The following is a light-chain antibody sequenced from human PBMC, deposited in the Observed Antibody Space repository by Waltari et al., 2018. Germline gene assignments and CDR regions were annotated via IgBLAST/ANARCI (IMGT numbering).Light chain of an antibody. J-gene: IGLJ2*01. Sequence: QSVLTQPPSVSAAPGQTVTISCSGSNSNIEKTCVSWYQQFPGQAPKLLIYDNNKRPSGIPDRFSGSKSGTSATLGITGLQTGDEADYYCGTWDISLSAGVFGGGTKLTIL. V-gene: IGLV1-51*01. CDR1: NSNIEKTC. CDR2: DNN. CDR3: GTWDISLSAGV.